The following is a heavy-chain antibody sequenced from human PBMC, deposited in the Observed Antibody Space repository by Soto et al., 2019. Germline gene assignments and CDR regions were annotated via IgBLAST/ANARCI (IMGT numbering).Heavy chain of an antibody. J-gene: IGHJ4*02. CDR2: MNPNSGDT. CDR1: GYTFTSYE. D-gene: IGHD3-10*01. CDR3: ARGELLWFGELLR. V-gene: IGHV1-8*01. Sequence: QVQLVQSGAEVKKPGASVKVSCKASGYTFTSYEINWVRQATGQGLEWMGWMNPNSGDTGYAQKFQGRVSMTRNTSISTAYMELSSLRSEDTAVYYCARGELLWFGELLRWGQGTLVTVSS.